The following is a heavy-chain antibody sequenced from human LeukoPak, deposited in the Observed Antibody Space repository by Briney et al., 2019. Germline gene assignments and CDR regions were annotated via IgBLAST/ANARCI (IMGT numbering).Heavy chain of an antibody. CDR2: IIPIFGTA. J-gene: IGHJ5*02. CDR1: GGTFSSYA. Sequence: GASVKVSCKASGGTFSSYAISWVRQAPGQGLEWMGGIIPIFGTANYAQKFQGRVTITTDESTSTAYMELSSLRSEDTAVYYCARDHPSHSNWFDPWGQGTLVTVSS. CDR3: ARDHPSHSNWFDP. V-gene: IGHV1-69*05.